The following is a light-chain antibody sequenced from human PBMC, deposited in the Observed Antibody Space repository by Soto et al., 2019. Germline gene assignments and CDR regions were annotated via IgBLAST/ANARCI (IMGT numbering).Light chain of an antibody. Sequence: EIVLPPSPGPLSLSPGESATLSCRASQSVSSSYLAWYQHKPGQAPRLPLYGASSRATGIQDRFSGSGSGTDFTLTISRLEPEDFAVYYCQQYGSSLLTFGGGTKVEIK. J-gene: IGKJ4*01. V-gene: IGKV3-20*01. CDR3: QQYGSSLLT. CDR2: GAS. CDR1: QSVSSSY.